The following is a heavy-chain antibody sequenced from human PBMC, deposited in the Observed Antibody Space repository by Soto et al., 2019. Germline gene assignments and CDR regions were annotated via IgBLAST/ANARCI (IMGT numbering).Heavy chain of an antibody. V-gene: IGHV3-7*03. D-gene: IGHD2-21*01. J-gene: IGHJ6*02. CDR2: IKQDGSEK. CDR1: GFTFSSYW. CDR3: AREPYSPNYYYYGMDV. Sequence: GGSLRLSCAASGFTFSSYWMSWVRQAPGKGLGWVANIKQDGSEKYYVDSVKGRFTISRDNAKNSLYLQMDSLRAEDTAVYYCAREPYSPNYYYYGMDVWGQGTTVTVSS.